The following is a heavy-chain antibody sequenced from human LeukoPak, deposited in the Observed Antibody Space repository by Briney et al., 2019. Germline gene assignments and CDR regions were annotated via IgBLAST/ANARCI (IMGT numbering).Heavy chain of an antibody. J-gene: IGHJ3*02. CDR1: GYTFTSYG. CDR3: ARDVKDWWVVGATRDAFDI. V-gene: IGHV1-18*01. D-gene: IGHD1-26*01. CDR2: ISAYNGNT. Sequence: AASVKVSCKASGYTFTSYGISWVRQAPGQGLEWMGWISAYNGNTNYAQKLQGRVTMTTDTSTSTAYMELRSLRSDDTAVYYCARDVKDWWVVGATRDAFDIWGQGTMVTVSS.